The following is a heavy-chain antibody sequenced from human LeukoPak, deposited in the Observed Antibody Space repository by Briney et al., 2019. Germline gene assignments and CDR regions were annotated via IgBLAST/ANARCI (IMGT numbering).Heavy chain of an antibody. J-gene: IGHJ6*02. CDR2: INAYNGHA. CDR1: GCTFTSYG. CDR3: ARDQSHIPDV. Sequence: ASVKVSCKASGCTFTSYGISWVRQAPGQGLEWMGWINAYNGHATYAQKLQGRVTMTTDTSTSIGFMELRSLRSDDTAVYYCARDQSHIPDVWGQGTTVTVSS. V-gene: IGHV1-18*01.